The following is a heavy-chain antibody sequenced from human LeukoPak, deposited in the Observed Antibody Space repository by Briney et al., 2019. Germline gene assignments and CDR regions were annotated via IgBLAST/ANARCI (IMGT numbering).Heavy chain of an antibody. CDR2: IYYSGST. V-gene: IGHV4-39*01. D-gene: IGHD3-16*02. CDR3: ARHYGPNTFGGFIAKRNYFDY. Sequence: SETLSLTCTVSGGSINSSNYYWGWIRQPPGKGLEWIGSIYYSGSTYYSPSLKSRVTISVDTSKNQFSLKMRTVTAADTAVYYCARHYGPNTFGGFIAKRNYFDYWGQGTLVTVSS. CDR1: GGSINSSNYY. J-gene: IGHJ4*02.